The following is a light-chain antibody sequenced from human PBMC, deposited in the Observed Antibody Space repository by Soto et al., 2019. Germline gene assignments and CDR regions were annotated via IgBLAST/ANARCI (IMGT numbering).Light chain of an antibody. CDR1: QSVSSY. Sequence: EIVLTQSPATLSLSPGERATLSCRASQSVSSYLAWYQQKPGQAPRLLIYDASNMATGIPARFSGSGSATDFTLTISSLEPEDFAVYYCQQRSNWPPYTFGQGTKLEIK. J-gene: IGKJ2*01. CDR3: QQRSNWPPYT. CDR2: DAS. V-gene: IGKV3-11*01.